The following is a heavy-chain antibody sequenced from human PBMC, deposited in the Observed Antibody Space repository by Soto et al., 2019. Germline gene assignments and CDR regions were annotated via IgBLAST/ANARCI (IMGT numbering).Heavy chain of an antibody. D-gene: IGHD3-9*01. Sequence: EVQLLESGGGLVQPGGSLRLSCAASGFTFTSYAMSCVRQAPGKGLEWVSGISGGGGSTYYAASVKGRFTISRDNSKSTLYLQMNSLGAEDTAVYYCAKAGGYDILTGYRNRFDPWGQGTRVTVSS. CDR2: ISGGGGST. CDR1: GFTFTSYA. CDR3: AKAGGYDILTGYRNRFDP. V-gene: IGHV3-23*01. J-gene: IGHJ5*02.